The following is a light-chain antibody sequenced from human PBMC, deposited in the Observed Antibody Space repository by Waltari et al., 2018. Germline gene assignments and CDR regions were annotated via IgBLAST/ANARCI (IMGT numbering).Light chain of an antibody. Sequence: DIVMTQSPDSLAVSLCERANINCKSSQNVLYAFNNKNFLSWYQQKPGQPPRLLIYWASTREAGVPDRFSGSGSGADFSLTISSLQTDDAAVYYCQQYHSTPYTFGPGTKLEI. J-gene: IGKJ2*01. V-gene: IGKV4-1*01. CDR1: QNVLYAFNNKNF. CDR3: QQYHSTPYT. CDR2: WAS.